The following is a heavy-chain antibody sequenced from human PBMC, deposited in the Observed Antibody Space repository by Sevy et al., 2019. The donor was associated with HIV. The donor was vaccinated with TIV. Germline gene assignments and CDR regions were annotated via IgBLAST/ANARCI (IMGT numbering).Heavy chain of an antibody. CDR2: ISNSGTSI. CDR1: GFTVSNNY. J-gene: IGHJ4*02. D-gene: IGHD4-17*01. V-gene: IGHV3-11*04. CDR3: ARDLPPSATTVAHFDY. Sequence: GGSLRLSCAASGFTVSNNYISWVRQAPGKGLEWVSYISNSGTSIYYSDSVKGRFTISRDNARNSLYLQMNSLRAEDTAVYYCARDLPPSATTVAHFDYWGQGTLVTVSS.